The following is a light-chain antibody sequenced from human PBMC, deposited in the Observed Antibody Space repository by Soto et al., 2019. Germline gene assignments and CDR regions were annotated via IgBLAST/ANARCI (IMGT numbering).Light chain of an antibody. J-gene: IGKJ4*01. V-gene: IGKV1-39*01. CDR2: SAS. Sequence: IQLTQSPFSLSASVGDRVTLTCRASQSISSYLNWYQQKPGKAPKLLIYSASSLQSGVPSRFSGSGSGTDFTLTISSLQPEDFATYYCQQSYSTPLTFGGGTKVDI. CDR3: QQSYSTPLT. CDR1: QSISSY.